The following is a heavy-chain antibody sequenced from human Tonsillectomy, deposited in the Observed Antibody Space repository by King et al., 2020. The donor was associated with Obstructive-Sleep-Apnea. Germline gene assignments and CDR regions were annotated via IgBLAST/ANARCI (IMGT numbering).Heavy chain of an antibody. CDR3: ARDKADSSSWTAYYYYGMDV. J-gene: IGHJ6*02. Sequence: VQLVESGGGLVQPGGSLRLSCAASGFTFSSYSMNWVRQAPGKGLEWVSYISSSSSTIYYADSVKGRFTISRDNAKNSLYLQMNSLRAEDTAVYYCARDKADSSSWTAYYYYGMDVWGQGTTVTVSS. V-gene: IGHV3-48*01. D-gene: IGHD6-13*01. CDR1: GFTFSSYS. CDR2: ISSSSSTI.